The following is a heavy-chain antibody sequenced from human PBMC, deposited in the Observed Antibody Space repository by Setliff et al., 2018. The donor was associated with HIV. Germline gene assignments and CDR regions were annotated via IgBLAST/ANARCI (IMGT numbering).Heavy chain of an antibody. Sequence: PSETLSLTCTVSGDSISSGGYYWSWIRQHPGKGMEWIGYIYYRGSTYYNPSLKSRVTISVDKSKNQFSLRLTSMTAADTALYYCARDSDDSGFWDAFNIWGQGTMVTVSS. CDR1: GDSISSGGYY. J-gene: IGHJ3*02. V-gene: IGHV4-31*03. CDR3: ARDSDDSGFWDAFNI. CDR2: IYYRGST. D-gene: IGHD3-22*01.